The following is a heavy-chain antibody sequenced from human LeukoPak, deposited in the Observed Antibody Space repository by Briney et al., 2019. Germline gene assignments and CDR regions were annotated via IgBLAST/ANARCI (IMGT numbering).Heavy chain of an antibody. CDR2: ISYDGSNK. D-gene: IGHD6-19*01. CDR1: GFTFSSYG. V-gene: IGHV3-30*03. J-gene: IGHJ4*02. CDR3: ATISSGWSYFDY. Sequence: PGGSLRLSCAASGFTFSSYGMHWVRQAPGKGLEWVAVISYDGSNKYYADSVKGRLTISRDNSKNTLYLQMNSLRAEDTAVYYCATISSGWSYFDYWGQGTLVTVSS.